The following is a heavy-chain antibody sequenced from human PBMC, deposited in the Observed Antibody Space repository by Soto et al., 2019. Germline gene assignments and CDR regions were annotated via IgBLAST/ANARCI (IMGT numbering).Heavy chain of an antibody. CDR1: GGSVTSGTYF. CDR3: ARRNSGGNWFDP. D-gene: IGHD4-17*01. Sequence: SETLSLTCPVSGGSVTSGTYFWHWVRQPPGKGLEWIGYISYIGNTDYNPSLKSRVIISVDTSKNQFSLKLSSLTAADTAVYYCARRNSGGNWFDPWGPGTLVNVSS. CDR2: ISYIGNT. J-gene: IGHJ5*02. V-gene: IGHV4-61*01.